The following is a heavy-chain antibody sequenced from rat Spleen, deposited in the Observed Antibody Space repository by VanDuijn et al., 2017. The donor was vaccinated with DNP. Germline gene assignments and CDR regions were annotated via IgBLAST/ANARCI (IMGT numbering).Heavy chain of an antibody. CDR3: TTTPTGMGFAY. J-gene: IGHJ3*01. CDR1: GFSFSDYY. D-gene: IGHD1-7*01. CDR2: ISYDGGSA. Sequence: EVKLVESGGGLVQPGRSLKLSCAASGFSFSDYYMAWVRQAPTKGLEWVTYISYDGGSAYYGDSVKGRFTISRDNAKSTLYLQMNSLRSEETATYYCTTTPTGMGFAYWGQGTLVTVSS. V-gene: IGHV5-20*01.